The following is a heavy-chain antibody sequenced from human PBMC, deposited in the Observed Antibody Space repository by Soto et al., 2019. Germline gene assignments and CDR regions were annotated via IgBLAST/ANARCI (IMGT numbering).Heavy chain of an antibody. CDR3: AKVFVFTIREGFAY. V-gene: IGHV3-23*01. D-gene: IGHD3-3*01. Sequence: GGSLRLSCAASGFTFSSYAMSWVRQAPGKGLEWVSAITGSGDSTYYADSVKGRFTVSRDNSKNTLYLQMNSLRAEDTAVYYCAKVFVFTIREGFAYWALGTLVPVSS. CDR1: GFTFSSYA. J-gene: IGHJ4*02. CDR2: ITGSGDST.